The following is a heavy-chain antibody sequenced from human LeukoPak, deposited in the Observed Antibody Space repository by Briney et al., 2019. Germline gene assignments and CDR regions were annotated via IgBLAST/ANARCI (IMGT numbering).Heavy chain of an antibody. J-gene: IGHJ5*02. CDR1: DFTFSSYG. Sequence: GEPLSLSCGASDFTFSSYGMHWVRQAPGKGLEWVAFIRYGGSNKYYADSVKGRFTISRDNFKNALYLQMNSLRAEDTAGYYCAKDLGVWFGVREPNWFDPWGQGTLVTVSS. D-gene: IGHD3-10*01. CDR3: AKDLGVWFGVREPNWFDP. CDR2: IRYGGSNK. V-gene: IGHV3-30*02.